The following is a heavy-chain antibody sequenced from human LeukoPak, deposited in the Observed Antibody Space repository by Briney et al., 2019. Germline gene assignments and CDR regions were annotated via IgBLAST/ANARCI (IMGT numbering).Heavy chain of an antibody. CDR3: TKRQLWFDD. V-gene: IGHV3-23*01. CDR2: ISASGAKT. Sequence: AGGSLRPSCAASGFSFRDYAMTWVRQAPGKGLEWVSAISASGAKTFYADSVKGRFTISRDNSKNTLYLQMLNLRAEDTAVYFYTKRQLWFDDWGQGTLVSVSS. CDR1: GFSFRDYA. J-gene: IGHJ4*02. D-gene: IGHD5-18*01.